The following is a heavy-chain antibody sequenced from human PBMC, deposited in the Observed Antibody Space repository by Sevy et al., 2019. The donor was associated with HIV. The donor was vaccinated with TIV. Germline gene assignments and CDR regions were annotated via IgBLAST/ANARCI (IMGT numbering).Heavy chain of an antibody. CDR1: GYTFTRYG. D-gene: IGHD5-12*01. V-gene: IGHV1-3*04. J-gene: IGHJ2*01. CDR2: INTGNGDT. CDR3: ASGLRIWYFDL. Sequence: AAVKVSCKASGYTFTRYGIHWVGQAPGQRLEWMGWINTGNGDTEYAQNFQGRVTLTSDISASTAYMDLSSLRSEDTAVYYCASGLRIWYFDLWGRGTLVTVSS.